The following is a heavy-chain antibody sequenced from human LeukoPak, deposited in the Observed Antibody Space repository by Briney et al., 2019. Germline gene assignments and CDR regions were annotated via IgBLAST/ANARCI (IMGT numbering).Heavy chain of an antibody. Sequence: PSETLSLTCTVSGGSISSSSYYWGWIRQPPGKGLEWIGSIYYSGSTYYNPSLKSRVTISVDKSKNQFSLKLSSVTAADTAVYYCAREYYYGSGSYGGYWFDPWGQGTLVTVSS. CDR1: GGSISSSSYY. CDR3: AREYYYGSGSYGGYWFDP. CDR2: IYYSGST. V-gene: IGHV4-39*07. D-gene: IGHD3-10*01. J-gene: IGHJ5*02.